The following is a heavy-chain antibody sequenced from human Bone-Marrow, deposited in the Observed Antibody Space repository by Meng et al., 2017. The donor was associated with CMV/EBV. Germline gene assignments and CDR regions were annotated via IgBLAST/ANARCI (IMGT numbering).Heavy chain of an antibody. CDR1: GYTFTSYG. CDR3: ARVRVVIIKTYGMDV. J-gene: IGHJ6*02. V-gene: IGHV1-18*01. CDR2: ISAYNGNT. Sequence: ASVKVSCKASGYTFTSYGISWVRQAPGQGLEWMGWISAYNGNTNYAQKLQGRVTMTTDTSTSTAYMELSRLRSDDTAVYYCARVRVVIIKTYGMDVWGQGTTVTVSS. D-gene: IGHD3-3*01.